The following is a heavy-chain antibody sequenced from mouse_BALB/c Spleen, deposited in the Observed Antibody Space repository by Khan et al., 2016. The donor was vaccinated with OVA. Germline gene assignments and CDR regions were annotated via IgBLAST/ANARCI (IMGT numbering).Heavy chain of an antibody. J-gene: IGHJ4*01. CDR1: GYTFTSYS. CDR3: ARDFHYCDRGGALDY. Sequence: QVQLQQSGAELARPGASVKMSCKASGYTFTSYSMHWIKQRPGQGLEWLGNINPSTAYTNYNQKFKDKATLTADKSSSTAYMQLSSLTSEDSAVYYCARDFHYCDRGGALDYWGQGTAVTDSA. D-gene: IGHD1-1*01. CDR2: INPSTAYT. V-gene: IGHV1-4*01.